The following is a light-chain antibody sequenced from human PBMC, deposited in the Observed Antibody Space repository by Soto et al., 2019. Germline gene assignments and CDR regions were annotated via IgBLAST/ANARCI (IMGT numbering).Light chain of an antibody. Sequence: QSVLTQPPSVSGAPGQRVTISCTGSSSNIGAGYDVHWYQQRPGTAPKLLIFGNINRPSGVPDRFSGSKSGTSASLAITGLQAEDEGDYYCEAWDDSLIGVLFGGGTKLTVL. CDR2: GNI. J-gene: IGLJ2*01. CDR3: EAWDDSLIGVL. V-gene: IGLV1-40*01. CDR1: SSNIGAGYD.